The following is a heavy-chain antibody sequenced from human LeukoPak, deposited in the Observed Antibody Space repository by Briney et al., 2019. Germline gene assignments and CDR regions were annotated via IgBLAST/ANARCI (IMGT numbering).Heavy chain of an antibody. Sequence: PETLSLTCAVYGGSFSGYYWSWIRQPPGKGLDWIGEINHSGSTNYNPSLKSRVTISVDTSKNQFSLKLSSVTAADTAVYYCARGIRSYYDSSGIYYFDYWGQGTLVTVSS. V-gene: IGHV4-34*01. D-gene: IGHD3-22*01. J-gene: IGHJ4*02. CDR2: INHSGST. CDR1: GGSFSGYY. CDR3: ARGIRSYYDSSGIYYFDY.